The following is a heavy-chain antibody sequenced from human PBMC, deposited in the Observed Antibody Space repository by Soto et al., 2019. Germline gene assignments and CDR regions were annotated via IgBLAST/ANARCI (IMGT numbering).Heavy chain of an antibody. CDR2: IYHSGST. V-gene: IGHV4-4*02. J-gene: IGHJ4*02. CDR1: SGSISSSNW. Sequence: PSETLSLTCAVSSGSISSSNWWSWVRQPPGKGLEWIGEIYHSGSTNYNPSLKSRVTISVDKSKNQFSLKLSSVTAADTAVYYCARSLNGDRDSDYWGQGTLVTVSS. CDR3: ARSLNGDRDSDY. D-gene: IGHD4-17*01.